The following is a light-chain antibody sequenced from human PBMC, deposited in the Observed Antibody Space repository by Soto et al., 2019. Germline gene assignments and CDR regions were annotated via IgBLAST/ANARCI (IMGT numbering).Light chain of an antibody. CDR2: DAS. CDR3: HQYTDWNPNSN. V-gene: IGKV3-15*01. Sequence: EVVMTQSPATLSVSLGERATLSCTASQSVSSNLAWYQQKPGRAPRLLIYDASTRATGIPARFSGSGSGTYFAHTITSLQSEDFAVYYCHQYTDWNPNSNVGRGTKLESK. CDR1: QSVSSN. J-gene: IGKJ2*01.